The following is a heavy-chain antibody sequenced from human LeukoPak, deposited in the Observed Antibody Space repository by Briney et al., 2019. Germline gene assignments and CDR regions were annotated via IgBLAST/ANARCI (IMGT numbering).Heavy chain of an antibody. D-gene: IGHD5-18*01. CDR1: GFTFSSYA. CDR2: ISYDGSNK. CDR3: ARDLADSYDDY. V-gene: IGHV3-30*04. Sequence: PGRSLRLSCAASGFTFSSYAMHWVRQAPGKGLEWVAVISYDGSNKYYADSVKGRFTISRDNSKNTLYLQMNSLRAEDTAVYYCARDLADSYDDYWGQGTLVTVSS. J-gene: IGHJ4*02.